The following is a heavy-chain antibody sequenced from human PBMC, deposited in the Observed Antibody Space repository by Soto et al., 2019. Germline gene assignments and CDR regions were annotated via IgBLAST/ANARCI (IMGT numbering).Heavy chain of an antibody. D-gene: IGHD3-22*01. Sequence: GGSLRLSCAASGFTFRSYAMHWVRRAPGKGLVWVSRINSDGSGTVYADSVEGRFTISRDNAKNTLYLQMNSLRAEDTAFYYCARGMSSGYYRDVFDVGGQGKMVPFPS. CDR2: INSDGSGT. CDR3: ARGMSSGYYRDVFDV. V-gene: IGHV3-74*01. CDR1: GFTFRSYA. J-gene: IGHJ3*01.